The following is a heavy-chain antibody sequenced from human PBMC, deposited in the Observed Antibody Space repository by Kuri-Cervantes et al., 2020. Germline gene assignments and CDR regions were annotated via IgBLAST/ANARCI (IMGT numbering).Heavy chain of an antibody. Sequence: TVSCPGSGYTITSYWIGWVRQMPGKGLEWMGVIYPGDSDTRYSPSFQGQVTISADKSISTAYLELSRLKSDDTAVYYCAREFYGDRDYWGQGTLVTVSS. V-gene: IGHV5-51*01. CDR2: IYPGDSDT. D-gene: IGHD4-17*01. J-gene: IGHJ4*02. CDR3: AREFYGDRDY. CDR1: GYTITSYW.